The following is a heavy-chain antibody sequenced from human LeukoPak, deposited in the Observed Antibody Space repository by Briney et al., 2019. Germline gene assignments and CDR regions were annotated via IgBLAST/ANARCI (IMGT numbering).Heavy chain of an antibody. CDR3: ARDAAARGNWFDP. J-gene: IGHJ5*02. CDR2: INPNSGGT. D-gene: IGHD6-13*01. Sequence: ASVKVSCKASGYTFTGYYMHWVRQAPGQGLEWMGWINPNSGGTNYAQKFQGRVTITRDTSISTAYMELSRLRSDDTAVYYCARDAAARGNWFDPWGQGTLVTVSS. CDR1: GYTFTGYY. V-gene: IGHV1-2*02.